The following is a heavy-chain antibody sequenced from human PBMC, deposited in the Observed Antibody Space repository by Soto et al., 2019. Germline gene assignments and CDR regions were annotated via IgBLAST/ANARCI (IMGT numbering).Heavy chain of an antibody. CDR3: ARTYWSGGGRRLFDS. V-gene: IGHV4-31*02. D-gene: IGHD2-15*01. Sequence: SETLSLTCTVSGGSISSGGYYWSWIRQHPGKGLEWIGYIYYSGNTYYNPSLKSRLTISVETSKNHFSLRLSAVAAADTAVYYCARTYWSGGGRRLFDSWGQGALVTVSS. CDR1: GGSISSGGYY. CDR2: IYYSGNT. J-gene: IGHJ4*02.